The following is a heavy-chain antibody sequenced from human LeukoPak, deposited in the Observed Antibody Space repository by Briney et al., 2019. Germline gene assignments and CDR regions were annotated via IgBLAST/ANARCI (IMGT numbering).Heavy chain of an antibody. J-gene: IGHJ4*02. CDR3: ASSGYSSSWYGEIS. Sequence: GGSLRPSCAASGFTFSSYWMSWVRQAPGKGLEWVANIKQDGSEKYYVDSVKGRFTISRDNAKNSLYLQMNSLRAEDTAVYYCASSGYSSSWYGEISWGQGTLVTVSS. V-gene: IGHV3-7*01. CDR2: IKQDGSEK. D-gene: IGHD6-13*01. CDR1: GFTFSSYW.